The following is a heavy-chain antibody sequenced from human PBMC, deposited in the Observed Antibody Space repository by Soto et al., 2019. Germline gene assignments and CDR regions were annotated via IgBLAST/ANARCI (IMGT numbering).Heavy chain of an antibody. Sequence: GGSLRLSCAASGFTFSSYAMSWVRQAPGKGLEWVSAISGSGGSTYYADSVKGRFTISRDNSKNTLYLQMNSLRAEDTAVYYCAKVGSGWYGDFYYYGMDVGGKGTKVTVS. CDR2: ISGSGGST. V-gene: IGHV3-23*01. CDR1: GFTFSSYA. J-gene: IGHJ6*04. CDR3: AKVGSGWYGDFYYYGMDV. D-gene: IGHD6-19*01.